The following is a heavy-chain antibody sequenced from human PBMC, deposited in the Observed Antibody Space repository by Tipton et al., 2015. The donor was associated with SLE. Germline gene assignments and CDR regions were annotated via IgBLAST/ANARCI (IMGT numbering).Heavy chain of an antibody. CDR2: IYYSGST. CDR1: GGSFSGYY. CDR3: ARYGDAFDI. V-gene: IGHV4-59*07. D-gene: IGHD4-17*01. J-gene: IGHJ3*02. Sequence: TLSLTCAVYGGSFSGYYWSWIRQPPGKGLEWIGYIYYSGSTNYYPSLKSRVTMSLDTSKNQFSLRLSSVTAADTAMYYCARYGDAFDIWGQGTMVTVSS.